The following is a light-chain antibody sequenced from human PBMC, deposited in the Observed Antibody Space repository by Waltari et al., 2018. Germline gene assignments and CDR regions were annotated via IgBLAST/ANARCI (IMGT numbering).Light chain of an antibody. J-gene: IGLJ1*01. CDR1: SSDVGGYNY. CDR3: SSYTSSSTLLIV. CDR2: EVS. Sequence: QSALTQPASVSGSPGQSINISCTGTSSDVGGYNYVSWNQQHPGKAPKLMIYEVSNRPSGCSNRFSGSKSGNTASLTISGLQAEDESDYYCSSYTSSSTLLIVFGTGTKVTVL. V-gene: IGLV2-14*01.